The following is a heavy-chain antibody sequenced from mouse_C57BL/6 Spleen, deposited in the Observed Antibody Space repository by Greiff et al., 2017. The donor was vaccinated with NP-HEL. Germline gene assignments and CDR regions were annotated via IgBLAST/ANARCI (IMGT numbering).Heavy chain of an antibody. CDR1: GFTFSSYA. CDR2: ISDGGSYT. Sequence: EVQVVESGGGLVKPGGSLKLSCAASGFTFSSYAMSWVRQTPEKRLEWVATISDGGSYTYYPDNVKGRFTISRDNAKNNLYLQMSHLKSEDTAMYYCARDGGGGSYYFDYWGQGTTLTVSS. J-gene: IGHJ2*01. CDR3: ARDGGGGSYYFDY. V-gene: IGHV5-4*01.